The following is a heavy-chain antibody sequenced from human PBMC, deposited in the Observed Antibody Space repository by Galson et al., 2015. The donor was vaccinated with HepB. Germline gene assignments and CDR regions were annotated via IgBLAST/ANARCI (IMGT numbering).Heavy chain of an antibody. V-gene: IGHV3-48*01. D-gene: IGHD3-22*01. Sequence: SLRLSCAASGFTFSSYSMNWVRQAPGKGLEWVSYISSSSNTIYYADSVKGRFTISRDNAKNSLYLQMNSLRAEDTAVYYCARGSHYYDGSGYQWGQGTLVTVSS. CDR2: ISSSSNTI. CDR3: ARGSHYYDGSGYQ. J-gene: IGHJ4*02. CDR1: GFTFSSYS.